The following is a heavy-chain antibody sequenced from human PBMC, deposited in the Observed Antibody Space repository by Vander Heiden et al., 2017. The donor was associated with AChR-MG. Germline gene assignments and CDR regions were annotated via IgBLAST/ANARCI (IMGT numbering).Heavy chain of an antibody. Sequence: EVQLLESGGGLVQSGGSLRLSCAASGITFSSYAMSWVRQAPGKGLEWVSAISGSGCSTYYADSVKGRFTISRDNSKNTLYLQMNSLRAEDTAIYYCAKDLGSYGSNWFDPWGQGTLVTVSS. V-gene: IGHV3-23*01. CDR2: ISGSGCST. J-gene: IGHJ5*02. CDR1: GITFSSYA. CDR3: AKDLGSYGSNWFDP. D-gene: IGHD5-18*01.